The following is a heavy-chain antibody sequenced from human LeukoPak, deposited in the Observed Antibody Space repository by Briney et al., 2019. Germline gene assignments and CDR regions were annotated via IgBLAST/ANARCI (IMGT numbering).Heavy chain of an antibody. CDR2: INHSGST. D-gene: IGHD1-1*01. J-gene: IGHJ2*01. Sequence: SETLSLTCAVYGGSFNGYYWSWIRQPPGKGLEWIGEINHSGSTNYNPSLKSRVTISVDTSKNQFSLKLSSVTAADTAVYYCARDEGYAHWYFDLWGRGTLVTVPS. CDR3: ARDEGYAHWYFDL. V-gene: IGHV4-34*01. CDR1: GGSFNGYY.